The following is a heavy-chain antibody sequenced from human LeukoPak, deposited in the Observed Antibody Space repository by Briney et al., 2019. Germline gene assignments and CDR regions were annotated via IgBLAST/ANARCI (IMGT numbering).Heavy chain of an antibody. CDR3: AREIPSGSYAPDY. J-gene: IGHJ4*02. CDR2: ISSSGRSI. CDR1: GFTFSSYS. V-gene: IGHV3-21*05. Sequence: KTGRSLRLSCAASGFTFSSYSMNWVRQAPGKGLEWVSYISSSGRSILYADSVKGRFTVSRDNAKNSLYLQMNSLRAEDTAVYYCAREIPSGSYAPDYWGQGTLVTVSS. D-gene: IGHD1-26*01.